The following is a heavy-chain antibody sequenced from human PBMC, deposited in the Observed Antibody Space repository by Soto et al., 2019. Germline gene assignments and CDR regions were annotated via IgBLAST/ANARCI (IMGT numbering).Heavy chain of an antibody. D-gene: IGHD3-3*01. CDR1: GFTFSSYA. V-gene: IGHV3-23*01. CDR2: ISGSGGST. Sequence: GGSLRLSCAGSGFTFSSYAMSWVRQAPGKGLEWVSAISGSGGSTYYADSVKGRFTISRDNSKNTLYLQMNSLRAEDTAVYYCANLPYSDFPFDYWGQGTLVTVSS. CDR3: ANLPYSDFPFDY. J-gene: IGHJ4*02.